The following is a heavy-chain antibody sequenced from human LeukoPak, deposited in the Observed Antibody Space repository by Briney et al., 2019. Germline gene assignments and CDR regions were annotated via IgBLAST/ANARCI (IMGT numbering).Heavy chain of an antibody. CDR1: GYTFTSYG. CDR2: ISAYNGNT. V-gene: IGHV1-18*01. CDR3: ARAGTPYDYGGPRDAFDI. D-gene: IGHD4-23*01. Sequence: ASVKVSCEASGYTFTSYGISWVRQAPGQGLEWMGWISAYNGNTNYAQKLQGRVTMTTDTSTSTAYMELRSLRSDDTAVYYCARAGTPYDYGGPRDAFDIWGQGTMVTVSS. J-gene: IGHJ3*02.